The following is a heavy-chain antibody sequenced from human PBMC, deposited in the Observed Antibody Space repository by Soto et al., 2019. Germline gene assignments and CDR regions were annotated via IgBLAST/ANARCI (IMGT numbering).Heavy chain of an antibody. CDR1: GFTFSSYG. CDR3: ARDRNTSPYSSSSGLLQHYYYYYYMDV. D-gene: IGHD6-6*01. V-gene: IGHV3-33*01. CDR2: IWYDGSNK. Sequence: GGSLRLSCAASGFTFSSYGMHWVRQAPGKGLEWVAVIWYDGSNKYYADSVKGRFTISRDNSKNTLYLQMNSLRAEDTAVYYCARDRNTSPYSSSSGLLQHYYYYYYMDVWGKGTTVTVSS. J-gene: IGHJ6*03.